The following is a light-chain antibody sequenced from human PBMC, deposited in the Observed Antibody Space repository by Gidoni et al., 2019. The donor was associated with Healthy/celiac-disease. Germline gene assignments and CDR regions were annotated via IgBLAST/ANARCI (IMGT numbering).Light chain of an antibody. J-gene: IGLJ1*01. CDR1: SSDVGGYNY. V-gene: IGLV2-14*01. CDR3: SSYTSSEYV. CDR2: DVR. Sequence: QSALTQPASVSGSPGQSITISCTGTSSDVGGYNYVSWYQQHPGKAPKLMIYDVRNRPSGVSNRFSGSKSGNTASLTIAGLQAEDEADYYCSSYTSSEYVFGTGTKVTVL.